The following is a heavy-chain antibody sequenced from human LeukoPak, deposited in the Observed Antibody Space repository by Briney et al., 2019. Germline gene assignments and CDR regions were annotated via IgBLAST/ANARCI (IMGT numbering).Heavy chain of an antibody. J-gene: IGHJ4*02. CDR1: GFTLSDYS. V-gene: IGHV3-21*04. D-gene: IGHD2-8*01. Sequence: GGSLRLSCAASGFTLSDYSMNWVRQAPGKGLGWVSSISSSSNYIYYADSVKGRFTISRDNAKNTVYLQMNSLRVEDTAVYYCARNGQMRYFDYWGQGTLVTVSS. CDR2: ISSSSNYI. CDR3: ARNGQMRYFDY.